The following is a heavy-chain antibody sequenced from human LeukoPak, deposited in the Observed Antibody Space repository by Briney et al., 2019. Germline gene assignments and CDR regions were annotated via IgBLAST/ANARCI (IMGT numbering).Heavy chain of an antibody. CDR1: GGSISGYY. CDR3: ASELPHADWFDP. D-gene: IGHD2-15*01. J-gene: IGHJ5*02. Sequence: SETLSLTCTVSGGSISGYYWSWIRQHPGKGLEWIGYIYYSGSTYYNPSLKSRVTISVDTSKNQFSLKLSSVTAADTAVYYCASELPHADWFDPWGQGTLVTVSS. CDR2: IYYSGST. V-gene: IGHV4-31*03.